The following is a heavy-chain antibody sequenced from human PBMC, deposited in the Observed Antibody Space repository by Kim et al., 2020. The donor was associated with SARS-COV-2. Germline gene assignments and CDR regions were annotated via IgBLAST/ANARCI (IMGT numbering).Heavy chain of an antibody. CDR3: ARDGGSSWTTFDY. V-gene: IGHV1-46*01. J-gene: IGHJ4*02. D-gene: IGHD6-13*01. Sequence: YEQKCQGRVTMTRETSTSTVYMELSSLRSDDTAVYYCARDGGSSWTTFDYWGQGTLVTVSS.